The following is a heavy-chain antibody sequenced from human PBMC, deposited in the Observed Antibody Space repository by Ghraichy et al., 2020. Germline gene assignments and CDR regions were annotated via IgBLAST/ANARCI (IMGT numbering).Heavy chain of an antibody. Sequence: GGSLRLSCAASGFTFSDYYMSWIRQAPGKGLEWVSYIKRGGSTIYYVDSVKGRFTISRDNAKNSLYLQMNSLRAEDTAVYYCATYYYGSGGHYWGQGTLVTVSS. J-gene: IGHJ4*02. CDR2: IKRGGSTI. D-gene: IGHD3-10*01. CDR1: GFTFSDYY. V-gene: IGHV3-11*04. CDR3: ATYYYGSGGHY.